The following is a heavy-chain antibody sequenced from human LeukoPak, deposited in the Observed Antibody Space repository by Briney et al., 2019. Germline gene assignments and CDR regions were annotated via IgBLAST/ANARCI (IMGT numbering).Heavy chain of an antibody. J-gene: IGHJ4*02. D-gene: IGHD1-26*01. CDR1: GFTFSSYW. CDR2: IKQDGSEA. Sequence: PGGSLRLSCAASGFTFSSYWMSWVRQAPGKGPEWVANIKQDGSEAYSVDSMKGRFTISRDNAKNSLYLQMNSLRAEDMAVYYCARDKVVGPTFFDYWGQGILVTVSS. V-gene: IGHV3-7*01. CDR3: ARDKVVGPTFFDY.